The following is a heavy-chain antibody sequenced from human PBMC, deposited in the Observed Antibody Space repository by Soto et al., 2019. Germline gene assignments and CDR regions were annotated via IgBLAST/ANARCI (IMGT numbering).Heavy chain of an antibody. CDR3: VAYYNFWSA. V-gene: IGHV5-51*01. CDR2: INPSDSLA. Sequence: EVQLVQSETEVKKPGESLKISCEFPGYTFTRNSIAWLRQMPGQGLEWMGLINPSDSLAKYSPSFQGQVTISVDRSANTAYLHWSSLKASDTAVYYCVAYYNFWSAWGQGTLVIVSS. J-gene: IGHJ5*02. CDR1: GYTFTRNS. D-gene: IGHD3-3*01.